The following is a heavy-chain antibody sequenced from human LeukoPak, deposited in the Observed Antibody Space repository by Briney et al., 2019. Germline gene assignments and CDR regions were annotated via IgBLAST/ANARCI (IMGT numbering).Heavy chain of an antibody. CDR2: IYYSGST. J-gene: IGHJ4*02. CDR1: GGSFSNYY. CDR3: AREGKLTGYFGGLGFNY. D-gene: IGHD6-19*01. Sequence: SETLSLTCAVYGGSFSNYYWNWIRQPPGKGLEWIGSIYYSGSTYYNPSLKSRVTMSVDTSKNQFSLNLTSVTAADTAVYYCAREGKLTGYFGGLGFNYWGQGILVTVSS. V-gene: IGHV4-34*01.